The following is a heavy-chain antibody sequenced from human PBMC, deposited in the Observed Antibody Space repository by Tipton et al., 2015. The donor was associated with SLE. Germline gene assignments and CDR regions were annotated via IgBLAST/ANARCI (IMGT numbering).Heavy chain of an antibody. Sequence: TLSLTCTVSGYSISSGYYWGWIRQPPGKGLEWIGSIYHSGSTYYNPSLKSRVTISVDTSKNQFSLKLSSLRSEDTAVYYCARERKIVVVTAAPGSAFDIWGQGTMVTVSS. CDR1: GYSISSGYY. D-gene: IGHD2-2*01. CDR2: IYHSGST. V-gene: IGHV4-38-2*02. J-gene: IGHJ3*02. CDR3: ARERKIVVVTAAPGSAFDI.